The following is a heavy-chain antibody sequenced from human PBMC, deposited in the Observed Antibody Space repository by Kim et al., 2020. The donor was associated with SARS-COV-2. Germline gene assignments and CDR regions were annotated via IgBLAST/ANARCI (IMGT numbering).Heavy chain of an antibody. CDR1: GGSISSYY. Sequence: SETLSLTCTVSGGSISSYYWSWIRQPAGEGLEWIGRIYTSGSTNYNPSLKSRVTMSVDTSKNQFSLKLSSVTAADTAVYYCARTLSPYYYGSGTLYGMDVWGQGTTVTVSS. V-gene: IGHV4-4*07. J-gene: IGHJ6*02. CDR2: IYTSGST. CDR3: ARTLSPYYYGSGTLYGMDV. D-gene: IGHD3-10*01.